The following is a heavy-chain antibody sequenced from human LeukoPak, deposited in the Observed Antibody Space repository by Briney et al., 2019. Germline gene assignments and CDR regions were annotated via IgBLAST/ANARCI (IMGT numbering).Heavy chain of an antibody. CDR3: ARTTEGYCSSASCFGFSYSYYMDV. V-gene: IGHV4-59*01. CDR1: GGSISSYY. CDR2: IYYSGCT. J-gene: IGHJ6*03. D-gene: IGHD2-2*01. Sequence: SETLSLTCTVSGGSISSYYWSWIRQPPGKGLEWIGYIYYSGCTNYNPPLKSRVTISVDTSKNQFSLKLSSVIAADTAVYYCARTTEGYCSSASCFGFSYSYYMDVWGKGTTVTISS.